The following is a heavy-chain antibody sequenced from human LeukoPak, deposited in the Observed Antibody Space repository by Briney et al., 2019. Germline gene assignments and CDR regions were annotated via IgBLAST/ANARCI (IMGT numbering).Heavy chain of an antibody. CDR1: GFTFSTHG. D-gene: IGHD5-12*01. Sequence: GGSLRLSCAASGFTFSTHGMHWVRQAPGKGLEWVAFIRYDGINKYYADSVKGRFTVSRDNSKNTLYLQMKSLRAEDTAVYYCAKGGGYEAQYYYYYLDVWGKGTTVTISS. CDR2: IRYDGINK. CDR3: AKGGGYEAQYYYYYLDV. V-gene: IGHV3-30*02. J-gene: IGHJ6*03.